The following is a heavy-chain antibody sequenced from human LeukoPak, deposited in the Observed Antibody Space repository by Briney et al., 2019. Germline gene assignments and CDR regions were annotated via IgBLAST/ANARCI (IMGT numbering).Heavy chain of an antibody. V-gene: IGHV4-34*01. D-gene: IGHD2-15*01. CDR1: GGSFSGYY. CDR3: ARGPTRNDIVVVVAATVYFDY. J-gene: IGHJ4*02. Sequence: SETLSLTCAVYGGSFSGYYWSWIRQPPGKGLEWIGEINHRGSTNYNPSLKSRVTISVDTSKNQFSLKLSSVTAADAAVYYCARGPTRNDIVVVVAATVYFDYWGQGTLVTVSS. CDR2: INHRGST.